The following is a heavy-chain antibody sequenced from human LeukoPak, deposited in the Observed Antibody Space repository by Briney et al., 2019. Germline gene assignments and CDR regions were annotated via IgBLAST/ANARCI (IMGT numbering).Heavy chain of an antibody. CDR3: ARETLGTSKIEP. Sequence: PSETLSLTCTVSGASISNSGYAWAWIRQPPGKGLEWIGGITYSGTTTYNPSPSLKSRVTISADTSKNKYFLQLTSVAAADTAVFYCARETLGTSKIEPWGQGTLVTVSS. V-gene: IGHV4-39*02. CDR2: ITYSGTT. CDR1: GASISNSGYA. D-gene: IGHD3-16*01. J-gene: IGHJ5*02.